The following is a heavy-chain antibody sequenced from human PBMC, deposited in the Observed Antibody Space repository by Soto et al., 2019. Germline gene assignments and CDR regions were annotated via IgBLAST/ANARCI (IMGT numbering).Heavy chain of an antibody. J-gene: IGHJ4*02. V-gene: IGHV3-23*01. CDR3: EKRGLKGLVRGGY. D-gene: IGHD6-19*01. CDR1: GLSFSSYV. Sequence: EVHLLDSGGGSVQPGGSLRLSCAASGLSFSSYVMGWVRQAPGKGLEWVSAISGSGGSTYYADSVKGRFTISRDNSKNTLYLQMNSLRAEDKAVYYCEKRGLKGLVRGGYWGQGTLGTVSS. CDR2: ISGSGGST.